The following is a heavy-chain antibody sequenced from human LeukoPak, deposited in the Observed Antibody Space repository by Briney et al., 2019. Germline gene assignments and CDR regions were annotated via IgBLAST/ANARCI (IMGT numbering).Heavy chain of an antibody. Sequence: GGSLRLSCAASGFTFSNYWMRWVRQAPGKGPEYVANIKEDGSQKYYMESVKGRFAISRDNAKNSLFLQMNSLRVEDTAVYFCTREDTSGYCHYSDYWGRGSLVTVSS. V-gene: IGHV3-7*01. CDR2: IKEDGSQK. J-gene: IGHJ4*02. CDR3: TREDTSGYCHYSDY. D-gene: IGHD2-21*02. CDR1: GFTFSNYW.